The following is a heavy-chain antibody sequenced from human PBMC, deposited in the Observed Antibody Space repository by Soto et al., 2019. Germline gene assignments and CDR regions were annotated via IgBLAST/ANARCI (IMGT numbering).Heavy chain of an antibody. CDR1: GGSITSGGYY. D-gene: IGHD6-13*01. CDR3: AGAAAAAGINWFDP. V-gene: IGHV4-31*03. CDR2: IYYSGST. J-gene: IGHJ5*02. Sequence: SQTLSLTCTVSGGSITSGGYYWSWIRQHPGKGLEWIGYIYYSGSTYYNPSLKSRVTISVDTSKNQFSLKLSSVTAADTAVYYCAGAAAAAGINWFDPWGQGTVVRVSS.